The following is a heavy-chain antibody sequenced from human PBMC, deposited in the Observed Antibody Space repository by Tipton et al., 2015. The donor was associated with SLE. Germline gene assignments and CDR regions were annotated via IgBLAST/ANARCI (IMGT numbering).Heavy chain of an antibody. CDR2: IKSKTDGGTT. D-gene: IGHD4-17*01. V-gene: IGHV3-15*01. CDR1: GFTFSNAW. Sequence: QLVQSGGGLVKPGGSLRLSCAASGFTFSNAWMSWVRQAPGKGLEWVGRIKSKTDGGTTDYAAPVKGRFTISRDDSKNTLYLQMSSLKTEDTAVYYCTTSEPTVTTDYYYMDVWAKGTTLTVSS. J-gene: IGHJ6*03. CDR3: TTSEPTVTTDYYYMDV.